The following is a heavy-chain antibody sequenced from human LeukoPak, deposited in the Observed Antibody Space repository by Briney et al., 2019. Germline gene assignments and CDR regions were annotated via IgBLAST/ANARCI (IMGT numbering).Heavy chain of an antibody. CDR1: GYTFTDYF. V-gene: IGHV1-2*06. J-gene: IGHJ4*02. Sequence: ASVKVSCKASGYTFTDYFIHWVRQAPGQGLEWMGRVNPNNGGTNYAQTFQGRVTMTRDTSISTAYMELSRLRSDDTAVYYCAREVEEFDYWGQGTLVTVSP. CDR2: VNPNNGGT. CDR3: AREVEEFDY.